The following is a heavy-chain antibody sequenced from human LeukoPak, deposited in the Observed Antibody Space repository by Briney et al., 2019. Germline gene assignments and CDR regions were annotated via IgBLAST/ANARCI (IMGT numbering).Heavy chain of an antibody. CDR1: GGSISSYY. Sequence: PSETLSLTCTVSGGSISSYYWNWIRQPPGKGLDWIGYIYYSGSTNYNPSLKSRVTLSVDTSKNQFSLQLISVTAADTAVYYCARVELLGSSGWPFDFWGQGTLVTVSS. J-gene: IGHJ4*02. CDR3: ARVELLGSSGWPFDF. CDR2: IYYSGST. V-gene: IGHV4-59*01. D-gene: IGHD6-19*01.